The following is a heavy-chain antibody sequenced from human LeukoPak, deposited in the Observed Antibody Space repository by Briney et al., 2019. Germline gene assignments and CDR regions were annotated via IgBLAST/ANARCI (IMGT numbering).Heavy chain of an antibody. CDR1: GGSISTYY. D-gene: IGHD2/OR15-2a*01. CDR2: ISYTGST. Sequence: SETLSLTCTVSGGSISTYYWSWIRQPPGKGLEWIGYISYTGSTNYNPSLKSRVTISVDTSKNQFSLKLSSVTAADTAVYYCARLLSLGFDYWGQGTLVTVSS. CDR3: ARLLSLGFDY. J-gene: IGHJ4*02. V-gene: IGHV4-59*01.